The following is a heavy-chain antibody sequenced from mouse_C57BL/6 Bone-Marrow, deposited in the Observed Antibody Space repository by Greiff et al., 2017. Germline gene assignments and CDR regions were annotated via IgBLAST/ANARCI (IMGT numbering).Heavy chain of an antibody. Sequence: EVKVVESGGGLVQPGESLKLSCESNEYEFPSHDMSWVRKTPEKRLELVAAINSDGGSTYYPDTMERRFIISRDNTKKTLYLQMSRLRSEDTALYYCARQSTTVPFAYWGQGTLVTVSA. CDR3: ARQSTTVPFAY. V-gene: IGHV5-2*01. CDR2: INSDGGST. J-gene: IGHJ3*01. D-gene: IGHD1-1*01. CDR1: EYEFPSHD.